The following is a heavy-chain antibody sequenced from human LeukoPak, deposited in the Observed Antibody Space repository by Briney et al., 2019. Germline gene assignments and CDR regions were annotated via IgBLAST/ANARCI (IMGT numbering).Heavy chain of an antibody. CDR3: AKDRRSWYEVFDI. D-gene: IGHD1-14*01. CDR1: RVTLSNYA. Sequence: GRSLRPSCAASRVTLSNYAMTWVRQAPGKGLNWVSTISGCGHNAYYADSVKGRFTISRDNSKHTPYLQMNSLRSEDPAVYYFAKDRRSWYEVFDIWGQGTMVTVSS. V-gene: IGHV3-23*01. CDR2: ISGCGHNA. J-gene: IGHJ3*02.